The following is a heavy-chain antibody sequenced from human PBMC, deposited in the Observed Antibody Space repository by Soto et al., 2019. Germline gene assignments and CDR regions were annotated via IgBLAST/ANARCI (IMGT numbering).Heavy chain of an antibody. CDR3: ARGRGRNEVTIFGVVIQAPYFDY. CDR2: INHSGST. J-gene: IGHJ4*02. Sequence: SETLSLTCAVYGGSFSGYYWSWIRQPPGKGLEWIGEINHSGSTNYNPSLKSRVTISVDTSKNQFSLKLSSVTAADTAVYYCARGRGRNEVTIFGVVIQAPYFDYWGKGTQVTVSS. D-gene: IGHD3-3*01. V-gene: IGHV4-34*01. CDR1: GGSFSGYY.